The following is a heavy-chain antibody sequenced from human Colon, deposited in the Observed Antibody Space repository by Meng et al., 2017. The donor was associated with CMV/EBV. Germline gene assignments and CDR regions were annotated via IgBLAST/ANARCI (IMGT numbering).Heavy chain of an antibody. J-gene: IGHJ3*01. D-gene: IGHD1-26*01. V-gene: IGHV3-66*02. CDR1: GFTVVSNY. CDR3: ARGGSYSLGDEAFDF. Sequence: GGSLRLSCAASGFTVVSNYMNWVRQAPGKGLEWVALIYDDDQTYYADSVRGRFAISRDRFKNTLFLQMNNLKSEETALYYCARGGSYSLGDEAFDFWGQGTMVTVSS. CDR2: IYDDDQT.